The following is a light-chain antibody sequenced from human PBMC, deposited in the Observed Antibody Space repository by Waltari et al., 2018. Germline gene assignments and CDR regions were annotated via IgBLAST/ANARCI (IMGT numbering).Light chain of an antibody. J-gene: IGKJ2*01. CDR2: KAS. Sequence: DIQMTQSPSTLSASVGDRITITCRASQTIDSWLAWYQQKPGKAPKLLIYKASNLQSGVPSRFSGSGSGTEFTLTISSLQPDDFGTYYCQQYKSHPYTFGLGTKLEIK. V-gene: IGKV1-5*03. CDR3: QQYKSHPYT. CDR1: QTIDSW.